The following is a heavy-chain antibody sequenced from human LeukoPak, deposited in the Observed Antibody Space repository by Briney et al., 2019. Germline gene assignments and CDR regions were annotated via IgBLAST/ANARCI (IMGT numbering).Heavy chain of an antibody. CDR2: ISGSGGTT. CDR1: GFTFSSYA. J-gene: IGHJ4*02. V-gene: IGHV3-23*01. CDR3: AKTIGPPYYFDY. D-gene: IGHD2/OR15-2a*01. Sequence: GGSLRLSCAASGFTFSSYAMSWVRQAPGKGLEWVSGISGSGGTTYYADSVKGRFTISRDNSKNTLYLQMNSLRAEGTAVYYCAKTIGPPYYFDYWGQGTLVTVSS.